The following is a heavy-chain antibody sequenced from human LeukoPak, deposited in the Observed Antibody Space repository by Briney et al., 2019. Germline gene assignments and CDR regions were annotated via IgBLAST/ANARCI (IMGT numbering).Heavy chain of an antibody. CDR1: GGTFSSYA. V-gene: IGHV1-69*06. J-gene: IGHJ6*04. CDR3: ASLADIVVVPAAIGGYYYYCGMDV. D-gene: IGHD2-2*01. CDR2: IIPIFGTA. Sequence: SVKVSCKASGGTFSSYAISWVRQAPGQGLEWMGGIIPIFGTANYAQKFQGRVTITADKSTSTAYMELSSLRSEDTAVYYCASLADIVVVPAAIGGYYYYCGMDVWGKGTTVTVSS.